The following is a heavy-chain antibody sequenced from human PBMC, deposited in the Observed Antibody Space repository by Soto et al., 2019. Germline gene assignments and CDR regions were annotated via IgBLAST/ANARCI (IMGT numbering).Heavy chain of an antibody. CDR3: ARDSRPYCSGGSCYPLDY. CDR2: ISYDGSNK. J-gene: IGHJ4*02. D-gene: IGHD2-15*01. Sequence: QGELVESGGGVVQPGRSLRLSCAASGFTFSRYAMHWVRQAPGKGLEWVAIISYDGSNKYYADSVKGRFTISRDNSKNTLYLQMNSLRAEDTALYYCARDSRPYCSGGSCYPLDYWGQGTLVTVSS. CDR1: GFTFSRYA. V-gene: IGHV3-30-3*01.